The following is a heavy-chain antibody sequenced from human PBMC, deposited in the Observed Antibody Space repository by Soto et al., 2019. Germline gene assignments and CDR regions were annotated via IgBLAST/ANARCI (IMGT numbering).Heavy chain of an antibody. D-gene: IGHD5-18*01. Sequence: ASVKVSCKASGYTFTSYDINWVRQATGQGLEWMGWMNPNSGNTGYAQKFQGRVTMTRNTSISTAYMELGSLRSEDTAVYYCERAEQLWSPTLLGYWGQGTLVTVSS. V-gene: IGHV1-8*01. CDR1: GYTFTSYD. CDR2: MNPNSGNT. J-gene: IGHJ4*02. CDR3: ERAEQLWSPTLLGY.